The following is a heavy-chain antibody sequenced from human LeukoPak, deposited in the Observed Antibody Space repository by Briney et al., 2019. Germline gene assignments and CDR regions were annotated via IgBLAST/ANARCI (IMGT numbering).Heavy chain of an antibody. V-gene: IGHV4-39*07. Sequence: SETLSLTCTVSGGSINNNIHYWGWIRQPPGKGLEWIGTIFYSGQTYYNPSLKSRVTISVDTSKNQFSLKLRSVTAADTAVYYCARDREQQLVRFYNAFDIWGQGTMVTVSS. D-gene: IGHD6-13*01. CDR2: IFYSGQT. CDR3: ARDREQQLVRFYNAFDI. CDR1: GGSINNNIHY. J-gene: IGHJ3*02.